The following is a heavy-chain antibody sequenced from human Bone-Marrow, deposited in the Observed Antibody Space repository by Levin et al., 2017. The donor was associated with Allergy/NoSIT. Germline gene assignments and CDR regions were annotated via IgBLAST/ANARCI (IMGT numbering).Heavy chain of an antibody. D-gene: IGHD6-19*01. Sequence: GESLKISCKASGYSFTTHWIGWVRQMPGKGLEWMGLIYPGDSDTRYSPSFQGQVTISADKSISTTYLQWSSLKASDTAMYYCARRRGSSGRGGAGWFDPWGQGTLVTVSS. CDR1: GYSFTTHW. J-gene: IGHJ5*02. CDR3: ARRRGSSGRGGAGWFDP. CDR2: IYPGDSDT. V-gene: IGHV5-51*01.